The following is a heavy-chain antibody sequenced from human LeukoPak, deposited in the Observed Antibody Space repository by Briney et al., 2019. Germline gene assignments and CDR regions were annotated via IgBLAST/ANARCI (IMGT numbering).Heavy chain of an antibody. Sequence: SETLSLTCTVSGGSISSYYWSWIRQPPGKGREWIGYIYYSGSTNYNPSLKSRVTISVDTSKNQFSLKLSSVTAADTAVYYCAREVRNDAFDIWGQGTMVTVSS. D-gene: IGHD3-10*01. J-gene: IGHJ3*02. CDR3: AREVRNDAFDI. CDR1: GGSISSYY. CDR2: IYYSGST. V-gene: IGHV4-59*01.